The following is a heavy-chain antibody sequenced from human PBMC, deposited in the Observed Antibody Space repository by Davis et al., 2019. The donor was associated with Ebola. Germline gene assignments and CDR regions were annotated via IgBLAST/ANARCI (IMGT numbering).Heavy chain of an antibody. CDR2: ISYSGST. V-gene: IGHV4-59*01. CDR1: GGSISSYY. Sequence: SETLSLTCTVSGGSISSYYWSWIRQPPGKGLEWIGYISYSGSTNYNPSLKSRVIMSTDRSRNQFSLKLNSVTAADTAVYYCARQVPYSSGWYGFGGFDYWGQGTLVTVSS. D-gene: IGHD6-19*01. J-gene: IGHJ4*02. CDR3: ARQVPYSSGWYGFGGFDY.